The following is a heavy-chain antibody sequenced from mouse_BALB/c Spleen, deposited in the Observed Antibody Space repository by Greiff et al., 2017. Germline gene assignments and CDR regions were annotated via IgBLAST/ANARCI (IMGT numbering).Heavy chain of an antibody. V-gene: IGHV1S56*01. D-gene: IGHD1-1*01. J-gene: IGHJ3*01. CDR1: GYTFTSYY. CDR3: ANLDGSGPFAY. CDR2: IYPGNVNT. Sequence: VKLVESGPELVKPGASVRISCKASGYTFTSYYIHWVKQRPGQGLEWIGWIYPGNVNTKYNEKFKGKATLTADKSSSTAYMQLSSLTSEDSAVYFCANLDGSGPFAYWGQGTLVTVSA.